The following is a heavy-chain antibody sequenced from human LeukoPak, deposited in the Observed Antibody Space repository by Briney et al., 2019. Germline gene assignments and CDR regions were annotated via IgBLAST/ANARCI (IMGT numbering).Heavy chain of an antibody. Sequence: GGSLRLSCAASGFTFSSYSMNWFRQAPGRGREWFSSISSSSSYIYYADSVKGRFTISRDNAKNSLYLQMNSLRAEDTAVYYCARGGIVPAANDYWGQGTLVTVSS. D-gene: IGHD2-2*01. J-gene: IGHJ4*02. CDR1: GFTFSSYS. CDR2: ISSSSSYI. V-gene: IGHV3-21*01. CDR3: ARGGIVPAANDY.